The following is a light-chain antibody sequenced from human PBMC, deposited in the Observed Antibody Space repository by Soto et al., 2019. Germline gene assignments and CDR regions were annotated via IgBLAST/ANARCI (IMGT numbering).Light chain of an antibody. CDR1: NRDVGSYNL. CDR3: SSYTTSSTLV. Sequence: QSVLTQPASVSGSPGQSITIACTGTNRDVGSYNLVSWYQQRPGEAPKLIISEVRNRPSGISYLFTGSKSGNTASLTISGLQAEDEADYYCSSYTTSSTLVFGGGTKVTVL. J-gene: IGLJ3*02. CDR2: EVR. V-gene: IGLV2-14*01.